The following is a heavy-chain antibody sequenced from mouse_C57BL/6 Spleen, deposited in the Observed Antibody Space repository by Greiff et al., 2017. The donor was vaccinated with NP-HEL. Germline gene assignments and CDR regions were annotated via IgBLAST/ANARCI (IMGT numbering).Heavy chain of an antibody. Sequence: QVQLKESGPGLVAPSQSLSITCTVSGFSLTSYAISWVRQPPGKGLEWLGVIWTGGGTNYNSALKSRLSISKDNSKSQVFLKMNSLQTYDTARYYCARNIYYYGSSYHYWYFDVWGTGTTVTVSS. J-gene: IGHJ1*03. CDR1: GFSLTSYA. V-gene: IGHV2-9-1*01. D-gene: IGHD1-1*01. CDR3: ARNIYYYGSSYHYWYFDV. CDR2: IWTGGGT.